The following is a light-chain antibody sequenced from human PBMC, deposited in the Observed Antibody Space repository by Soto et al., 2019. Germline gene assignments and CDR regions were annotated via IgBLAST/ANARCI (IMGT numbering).Light chain of an antibody. V-gene: IGLV1-40*01. Sequence: QSVLTQPPSVSGAAGQRVTISCTGSSSNIGAGYDVHWYQQLPGTAPKLIIYGNSSRPSGVPDRFSGSKSGTSASLAITGLQAEDEAYYYCQSYDSSLSGVVFGGGTQLTVL. CDR2: GNS. CDR3: QSYDSSLSGVV. J-gene: IGLJ2*01. CDR1: SSNIGAGYD.